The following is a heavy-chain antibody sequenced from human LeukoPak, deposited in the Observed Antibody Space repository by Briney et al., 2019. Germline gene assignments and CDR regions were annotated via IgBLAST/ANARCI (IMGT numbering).Heavy chain of an antibody. CDR1: GYTFTSYY. CDR2: INPSGGST. V-gene: IGHV1-46*01. D-gene: IGHD2-15*01. J-gene: IGHJ4*02. CDR3: ARESGCSGGSCYPDY. Sequence: ASVKVSCKASGYTFTSYYMHWVRQAPGQGLEWMGIINPSGGSTSYAQKFQGWVTMTRDTSISTAYMELSRLRSDDTAVYYCARESGCSGGSCYPDYWGQGTLVTVSS.